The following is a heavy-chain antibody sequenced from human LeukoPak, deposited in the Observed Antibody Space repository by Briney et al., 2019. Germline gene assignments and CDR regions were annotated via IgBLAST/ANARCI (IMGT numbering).Heavy chain of an antibody. CDR1: GYTFTSYG. D-gene: IGHD3-10*01. CDR3: ARVAVVRGFDY. V-gene: IGHV1-18*01. Sequence: AASVKVSCKASGYTFTSYGISWVRQAPGQGLAWMGWISAYNGNTNYAQKLQGRVTMTTDTSTSTAYMELRSLRSDDTAVYYCARVAVVRGFDYWGQGTLVTVSS. J-gene: IGHJ4*02. CDR2: ISAYNGNT.